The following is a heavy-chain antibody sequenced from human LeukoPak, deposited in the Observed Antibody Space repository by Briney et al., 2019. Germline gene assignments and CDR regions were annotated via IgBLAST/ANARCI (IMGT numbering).Heavy chain of an antibody. CDR2: IYYSGST. V-gene: IGHV4-61*01. CDR1: GGSVSSGSYY. D-gene: IGHD6-19*01. Sequence: SETLSLTCTVSGGSVSSGSYYWSWIRQPPGKGLEWIGYIYYSGSTNYNPSLESRVTISVDTSKNQFSLKLSSVTAADTAVYYCAREEVAVAGFDYWGQGTLVTVSS. J-gene: IGHJ4*02. CDR3: AREEVAVAGFDY.